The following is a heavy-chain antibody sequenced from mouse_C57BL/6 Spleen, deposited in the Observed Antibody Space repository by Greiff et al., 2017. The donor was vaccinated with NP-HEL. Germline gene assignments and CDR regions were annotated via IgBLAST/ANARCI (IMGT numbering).Heavy chain of an antibody. V-gene: IGHV3-6*01. CDR1: GYSITSGYY. Sequence: EVQLQQSGPGLVKPSQSLSLTCSVTGYSITSGYYWNWIRQFPGNKLEWMGYISYDGSNNYNPSLKNRISITRDTSKNQFFLKLNSVTTEDTATYYCAREEDGSSLAYWGQGTLVTVSA. D-gene: IGHD1-1*01. CDR3: AREEDGSSLAY. J-gene: IGHJ3*01. CDR2: ISYDGSN.